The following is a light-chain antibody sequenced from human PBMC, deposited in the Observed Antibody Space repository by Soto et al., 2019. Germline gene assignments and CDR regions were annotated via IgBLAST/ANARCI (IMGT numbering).Light chain of an antibody. CDR2: DAS. Sequence: DLQMPQSPSTLSASVGAIVTITCRTSQSISRWLAWYQQKPGKAPKLLSYDASTLESGVPSRFSGSGSEAEATRTSSSLQTDDFPSYYGQHYSTLWTCGQGTKVEIK. V-gene: IGKV1-5*01. CDR3: QHYSTLWT. J-gene: IGKJ1*01. CDR1: QSISRW.